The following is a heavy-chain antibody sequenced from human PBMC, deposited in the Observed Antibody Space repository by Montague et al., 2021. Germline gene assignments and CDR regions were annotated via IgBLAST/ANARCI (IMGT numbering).Heavy chain of an antibody. D-gene: IGHD6-13*01. CDR3: ARNLASAAPGAFDI. CDR1: GFTFSNYW. V-gene: IGHV3-74*01. CDR2: ITLDGSST. Sequence: SLRLSCAASGFTFSNYWMHWVRQAPGKGLLWVSRITLDGSSTTFADSVKGRFTTSRDNAKATLYLQMNSLRVEDTAVYYYARNLASAAPGAFDIWGQGTMVTVSS. J-gene: IGHJ3*02.